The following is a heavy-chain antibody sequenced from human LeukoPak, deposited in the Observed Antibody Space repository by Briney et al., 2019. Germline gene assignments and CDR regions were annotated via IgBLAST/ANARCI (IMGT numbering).Heavy chain of an antibody. CDR2: INHSGST. CDR3: ARGPIVVVPAAIFYYYGMDV. J-gene: IGHJ6*02. CDR1: GGSFSGYY. Sequence: PSETLSLTCAVYGGSFSGYYWSWIRQPPGKGLEWSGEINHSGSTNNNPSLKSRVSISVDTSKTQFSMKLSSVTAADTAVYYCARGPIVVVPAAIFYYYGMDVWGQGTSVSVSS. D-gene: IGHD2-2*02. V-gene: IGHV4-34*01.